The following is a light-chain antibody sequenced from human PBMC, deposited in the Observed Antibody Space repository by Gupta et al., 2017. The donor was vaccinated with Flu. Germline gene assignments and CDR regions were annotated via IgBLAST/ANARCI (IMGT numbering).Light chain of an antibody. J-gene: IGLJ2*01. CDR3: SSYTCISTYLV. CDR2: EVS. V-gene: IGLV2-14*01. Sequence: QSALTQPASVSGSPGQSITISCTGTSRDVGGYNYVSWYQQHPDKAPKLMIYEVSNRPSGVSIRFSGSKSVNTASLTISGLHAEDEADYYCSSYTCISTYLVFGGGTKLTVL. CDR1: SRDVGGYNY.